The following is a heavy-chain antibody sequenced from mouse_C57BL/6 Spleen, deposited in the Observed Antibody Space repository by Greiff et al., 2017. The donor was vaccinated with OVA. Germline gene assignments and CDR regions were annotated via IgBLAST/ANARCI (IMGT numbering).Heavy chain of an antibody. CDR3: ARHPDGSSYWYFDV. D-gene: IGHD1-1*01. V-gene: IGHV5-12*01. CDR2: ISNGGGST. J-gene: IGHJ1*03. CDR1: GFTFSDYY. Sequence: EVKLMESGGGLVQPGGSLKLSCAASGFTFSDYYMYWVRQTPEKRLEWVAYISNGGGSTYYPDTVKGRFTISRDNAKNTLYLQMSRLKTEDTAMDYGARHPDGSSYWYFDVWGTGTTVTVSS.